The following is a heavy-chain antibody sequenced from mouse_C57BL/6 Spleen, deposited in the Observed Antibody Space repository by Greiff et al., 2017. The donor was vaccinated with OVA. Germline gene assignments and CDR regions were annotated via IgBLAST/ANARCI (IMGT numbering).Heavy chain of an antibody. D-gene: IGHD2-1*01. Sequence: EVKLVESGGGLVKPGGSLKLSCAASGFTFSSYAMSWVRQTPETRLAWVATIRDGGRYTSSPDNVQGRFTISIDNAKNNLYLQMSHLKSEDTAMYYCARETYYGKRYFDYWGQGTTLTVSS. CDR3: ARETYYGKRYFDY. CDR2: IRDGGRYT. CDR1: GFTFSSYA. J-gene: IGHJ2*01. V-gene: IGHV5-4*03.